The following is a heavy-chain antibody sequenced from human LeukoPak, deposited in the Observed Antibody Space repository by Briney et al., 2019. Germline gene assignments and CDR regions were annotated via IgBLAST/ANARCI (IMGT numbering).Heavy chain of an antibody. V-gene: IGHV3-23*01. CDR1: GFTFSTYT. CDR3: AKCKTSGWSSDVMDV. D-gene: IGHD6-19*01. CDR2: IIASGGST. Sequence: GGSLRLSCAASGFTFSTYTMTWVRQAPGKGREWVLAIIASGGSTYYADSVKGRFTISRDNSKNTLYVLMNSLRAEDTAVYYCAKCKTSGWSSDVMDVWGQGTTVTVSS. J-gene: IGHJ6*02.